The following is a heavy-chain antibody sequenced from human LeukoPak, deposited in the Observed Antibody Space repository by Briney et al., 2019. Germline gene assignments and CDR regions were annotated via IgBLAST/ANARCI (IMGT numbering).Heavy chain of an antibody. CDR3: ASTVYGDSSFDY. Sequence: GGSLRLSCAASGFTFSSYEMNWVRQAPGKGLEWVSHISSSGSTIYYADSVKGRFTISRDNAKNSLYLQMNSLRAEDTAVYYCASTVYGDSSFDYWGQGTLVTVSS. CDR1: GFTFSSYE. J-gene: IGHJ4*02. V-gene: IGHV3-48*03. D-gene: IGHD4-17*01. CDR2: ISSSGSTI.